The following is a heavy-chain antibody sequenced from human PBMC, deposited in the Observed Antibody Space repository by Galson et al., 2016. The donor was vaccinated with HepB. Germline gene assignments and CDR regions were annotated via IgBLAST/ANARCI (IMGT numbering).Heavy chain of an antibody. CDR3: AKEVAPHTTTYYYGLDV. CDR1: GFSFSSYV. J-gene: IGHJ6*02. D-gene: IGHD5-12*01. V-gene: IGHV3-23*01. Sequence: SLRLSCAASGFSFSSYVMNWVRQSPGKGLEWVSSISGSGGTTYDADSVKGRFTISRDNSKNTVYLQMNSLRAEDTAVFYCAKEVAPHTTTYYYGLDVWGLGTTVIVSS. CDR2: ISGSGGTT.